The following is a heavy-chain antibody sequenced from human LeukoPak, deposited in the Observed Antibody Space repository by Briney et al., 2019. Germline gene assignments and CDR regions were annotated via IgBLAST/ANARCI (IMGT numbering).Heavy chain of an antibody. D-gene: IGHD2-2*01. V-gene: IGHV4-34*01. CDR3: ARGQVVPAAGGWFDP. Sequence: SETLSLTCAVYGGSFSGYYWSWIRQPPGKGLEWIGEINHSGSTNYNPSLKSRVTISVDTSKNQFSLKLSSVTAADTAVYYCARGQVVPAAGGWFDPWGLGTLVTVSS. CDR1: GGSFSGYY. J-gene: IGHJ5*02. CDR2: INHSGST.